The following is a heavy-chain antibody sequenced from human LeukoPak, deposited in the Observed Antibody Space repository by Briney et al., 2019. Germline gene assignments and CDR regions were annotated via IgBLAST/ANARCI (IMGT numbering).Heavy chain of an antibody. J-gene: IGHJ3*02. CDR1: GFTFSSHN. CDR2: FGTDGSYI. CDR3: ARKMKTGDRVGTFDI. V-gene: IGHV3-21*01. Sequence: RTGGSLRLSCAASGFTFSSHNMNWVRQAPMKGLEWVSSFGTDGSYIYYADSVQGRFTISRDNAKNSLYLQMNSLTAEDTAVYYCARKMKTGDRVGTFDIWGQGTMVTVSS. D-gene: IGHD1-1*01.